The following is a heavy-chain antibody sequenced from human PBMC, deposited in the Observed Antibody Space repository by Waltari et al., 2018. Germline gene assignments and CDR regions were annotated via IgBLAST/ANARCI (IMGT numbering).Heavy chain of an antibody. CDR3: ASNVLLWFGESYFDL. J-gene: IGHJ2*01. CDR2: IYYSGST. CDR1: GGSLSSYY. D-gene: IGHD3-10*01. Sequence: QVQLQQWGAGLLKPSETLSLTCAVSGGSLSSYYWSWIRQPPGKGLEWIGYIYYSGSTNYNPSLKSRVTISVDTSKNQFSLKLSSVTAADTAVYYCASNVLLWFGESYFDLWGRGTLVTVSS. V-gene: IGHV4-59*01.